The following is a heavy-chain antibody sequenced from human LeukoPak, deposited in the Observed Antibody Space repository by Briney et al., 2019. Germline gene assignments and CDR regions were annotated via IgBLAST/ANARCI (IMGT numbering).Heavy chain of an antibody. CDR1: GFTFSSYA. V-gene: IGHV3-23*01. J-gene: IGHJ4*02. CDR2: IGGSGGST. CDR3: ANLARPLDY. D-gene: IGHD6-6*01. Sequence: GGSLRLSCAASGFTFSSYAMSWVRQAPGKGLEWVSAIGGSGGSTYYADSVKGRFTISRDNSKNTLYLQMNSLKPEDTAVYYCANLARPLDYWGQGALVTVSS.